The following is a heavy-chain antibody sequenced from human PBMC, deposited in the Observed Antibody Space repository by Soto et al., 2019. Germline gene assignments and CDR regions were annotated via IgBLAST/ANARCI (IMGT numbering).Heavy chain of an antibody. V-gene: IGHV3-66*01. D-gene: IGHD3-10*01. CDR2: IYSGGST. Sequence: ESGGGLVQLGGSLRLSCAASGFTVSSNYMSWVRQAPGKGLEWVSVIYSGGSTYYADSVKGRFTISRDNSKNTLYLQMNSLRAEDTAVYYCARDPSLVRGVIRGDYWGQGTLVTVSS. J-gene: IGHJ4*02. CDR1: GFTVSSNY. CDR3: ARDPSLVRGVIRGDY.